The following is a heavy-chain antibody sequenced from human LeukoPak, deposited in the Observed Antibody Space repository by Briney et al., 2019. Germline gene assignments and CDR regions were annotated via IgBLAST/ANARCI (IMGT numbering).Heavy chain of an antibody. CDR2: INHSGST. CDR3: ARGDPSYWYFDL. V-gene: IGHV4-34*01. CDR1: GVSFSDYY. J-gene: IGHJ2*01. Sequence: PSETLSLTCAVYGVSFSDYYWSWIRQPPGKGLEWIGEINHSGSTNYNPSLKSRVTISVDTSKNQFSLKLNSVTAADTAVYYCARGDPSYWYFDLWGRGTLVTVSS.